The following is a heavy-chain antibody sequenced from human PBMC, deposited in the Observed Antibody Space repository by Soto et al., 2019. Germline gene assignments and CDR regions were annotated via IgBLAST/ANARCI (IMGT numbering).Heavy chain of an antibody. J-gene: IGHJ6*02. CDR1: GFTFSSYG. CDR3: ARDLAYYGSGSYYNGERYPYYYYGMDV. V-gene: IGHV3-33*01. D-gene: IGHD3-10*01. CDR2: IWYDGSNK. Sequence: GGSLRLSCAASGFTFSSYGMHWVRQAPGKGLEWVAVIWYDGSNKYYADSVKGRFTISRDNSKNTLYLQMNSLRAEDTAVYYCARDLAYYGSGSYYNGERYPYYYYGMDVWGQGTTVTVSS.